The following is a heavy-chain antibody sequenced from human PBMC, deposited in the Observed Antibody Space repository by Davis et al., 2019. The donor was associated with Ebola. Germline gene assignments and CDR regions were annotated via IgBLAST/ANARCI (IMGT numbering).Heavy chain of an antibody. CDR1: GYTFTRSA. Sequence: AASVKVSCKAFGYTFTRSAMHWVRQAPGQRLEWMGWINAGNGNTKYSQKFQGRVTITRDTSASTVYMELSSLRSEDTALYYCSREGPFDYWGQGTLVTVSS. J-gene: IGHJ4*02. V-gene: IGHV1-3*01. CDR2: INAGNGNT. CDR3: SREGPFDY.